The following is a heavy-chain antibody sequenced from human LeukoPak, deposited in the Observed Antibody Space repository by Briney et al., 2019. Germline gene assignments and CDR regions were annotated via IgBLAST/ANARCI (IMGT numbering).Heavy chain of an antibody. J-gene: IGHJ6*03. D-gene: IGHD6-19*01. V-gene: IGHV3-64*01. CDR2: ISSNGGST. Sequence: PGGSLRLSCAASGFTFSSYAMHWVRQAPGKGLEYVSAISSNGGSTYYANSVKGRFTISRDNSKNTLYLQMGSLRAEDMAVYYCARDFWGPYSSGWYPTSYYYYMDVWGKGTTVTVSS. CDR1: GFTFSSYA. CDR3: ARDFWGPYSSGWYPTSYYYYMDV.